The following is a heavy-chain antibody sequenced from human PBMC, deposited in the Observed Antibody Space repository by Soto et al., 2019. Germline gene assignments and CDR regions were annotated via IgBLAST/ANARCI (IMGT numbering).Heavy chain of an antibody. CDR2: IHHSGSI. CDR3: VSFRATSYYYYYGMDV. D-gene: IGHD1-26*01. J-gene: IGHJ6*02. V-gene: IGHV4-30-4*08. CDR1: GGSISSDYYH. Sequence: SETLSLTCTVSGGSISSDYYHWTWIRQSPERGLEWIGYIHHSGSILYNPSLKSRVTISVDTSKNQFSLQLSSVTAADTAVYYCVSFRATSYYYYYGMDVWGQGTSVTVSS.